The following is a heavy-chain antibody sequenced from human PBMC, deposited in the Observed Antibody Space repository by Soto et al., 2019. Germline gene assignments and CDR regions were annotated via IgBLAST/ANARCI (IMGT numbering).Heavy chain of an antibody. D-gene: IGHD6-19*01. V-gene: IGHV4-61*01. CDR2: IYYSGST. CDR3: ARGAVAVASTYYFDY. Sequence: SETLSLTCTVSGGSVSSGSYYWSWIRQPPGKGLEWIGYIYYSGSTNYNPSLKSRVTISVDTSKNQFSLKLSSVNAADTAVYYCARGAVAVASTYYFDYWGQGTLVTVSS. J-gene: IGHJ4*02. CDR1: GGSVSSGSYY.